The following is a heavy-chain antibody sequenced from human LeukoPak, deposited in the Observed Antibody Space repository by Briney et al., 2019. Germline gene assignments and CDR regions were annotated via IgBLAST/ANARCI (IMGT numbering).Heavy chain of an antibody. J-gene: IGHJ4*02. Sequence: GGSLRLSCAASGFTFSSYAMSWVRQAPGKGLERVSYISTSGSRIYYADSVKGRFTISRDNAKNSLYLQMNSLRAEDTAVYYCARGLHYGDYGPFGYWGQGTLVTVSS. D-gene: IGHD4-17*01. CDR3: ARGLHYGDYGPFGY. CDR2: ISTSGSRI. V-gene: IGHV3-48*04. CDR1: GFTFSSYA.